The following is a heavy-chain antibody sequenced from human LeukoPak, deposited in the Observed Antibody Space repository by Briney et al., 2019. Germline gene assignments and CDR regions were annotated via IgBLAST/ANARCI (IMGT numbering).Heavy chain of an antibody. V-gene: IGHV3-30*01. D-gene: IGHD3-3*01. CDR3: ATNYDFPDS. CDR1: GFTFSSYA. CDR2: ISYDGSNK. J-gene: IGHJ4*02. Sequence: GGSLRLSCAASGFTFSSYAMHWVRQAPGKGLEWVAVISYDGSNKYYADSVKGRFTISRDNSKNTLYPQMNSLRAEDTAVYYCATNYDFPDSWGQGTLVTVS.